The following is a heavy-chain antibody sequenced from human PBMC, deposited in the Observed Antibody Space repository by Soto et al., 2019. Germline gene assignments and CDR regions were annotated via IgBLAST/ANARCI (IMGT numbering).Heavy chain of an antibody. CDR3: VKPAGTMVRGIIITNYYFDY. CDR1: GFTFSSYS. Sequence: GGSLRLSCSASGFTFSSYSMHWVRQAPGKGLEYVSAISTNGGSTYYADSVKGRFTISRDNSKNTLYLQMSSLRAEDTAVYYCVKPAGTMVRGIIITNYYFDYWGQGTLVTVSS. J-gene: IGHJ4*02. D-gene: IGHD3-10*01. V-gene: IGHV3-64D*08. CDR2: ISTNGGST.